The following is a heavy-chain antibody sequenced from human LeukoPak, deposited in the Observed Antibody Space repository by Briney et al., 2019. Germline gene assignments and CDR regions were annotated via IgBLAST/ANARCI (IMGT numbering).Heavy chain of an antibody. Sequence: GGSLRLSCTASGFTFGDYAMSWFRQAPGKGLEWVGFIRSKAYGGTTEYAASVKGRFTISRDDSKSIAYLQMNSLKTEDTAVYYCTRSRPRYSSSWYVPGAFDIWGQGTMVTVSS. CDR2: IRSKAYGGTT. J-gene: IGHJ3*02. D-gene: IGHD6-13*01. V-gene: IGHV3-49*03. CDR3: TRSRPRYSSSWYVPGAFDI. CDR1: GFTFGDYA.